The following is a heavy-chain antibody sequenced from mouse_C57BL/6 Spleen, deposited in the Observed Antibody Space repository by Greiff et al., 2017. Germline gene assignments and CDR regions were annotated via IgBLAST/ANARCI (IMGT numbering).Heavy chain of an antibody. CDR3: ARDYYYGSSSHWYFDV. J-gene: IGHJ1*03. V-gene: IGHV1-64*01. CDR1: GYTFTSYW. D-gene: IGHD1-1*01. Sequence: VQLQQPGAELVKPGASVKLSCKASGYTFTSYWMHWVKQRPGQGLEWIGMIHPNSGSTNYNEKFKSKATLTVDKSSSTAYMQLSSLTSEDSAVXYCARDYYYGSSSHWYFDVWGTGTTVTVSS. CDR2: IHPNSGST.